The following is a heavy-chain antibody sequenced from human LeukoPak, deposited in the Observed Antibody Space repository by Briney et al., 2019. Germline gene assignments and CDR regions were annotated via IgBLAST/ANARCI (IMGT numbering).Heavy chain of an antibody. J-gene: IGHJ4*02. V-gene: IGHV3-23*01. D-gene: IGHD6-6*01. Sequence: TGGSLRLSCAVSGFTLSSYDMRWVRQAPGKGLEWVSAISDSGSDTYYADSVKGRFTISKDNSKNTLYPRMNSLRADDTAVYYCAKRVPYSSSSVYFDYWGQGTLVTVSS. CDR2: ISDSGSDT. CDR3: AKRVPYSSSSVYFDY. CDR1: GFTLSSYD.